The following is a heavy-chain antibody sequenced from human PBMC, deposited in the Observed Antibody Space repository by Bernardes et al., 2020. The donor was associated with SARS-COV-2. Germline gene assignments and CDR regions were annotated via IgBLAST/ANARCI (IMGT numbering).Heavy chain of an antibody. CDR3: ARDNPSTMTVSYFDY. V-gene: IGHV3-21*01. CDR1: GFTFTSYS. Sequence: GGSLRLSCAVSGFTFTSYSMSWVRQAPGKGPEWLSSISSASIYIYYADSVKGRFTISRDNADNSLYLQMNSLRAEDTAVYYCARDNPSTMTVSYFDYWGLGTLVTVSS. D-gene: IGHD3-22*01. CDR2: ISSASIYI. J-gene: IGHJ4*02.